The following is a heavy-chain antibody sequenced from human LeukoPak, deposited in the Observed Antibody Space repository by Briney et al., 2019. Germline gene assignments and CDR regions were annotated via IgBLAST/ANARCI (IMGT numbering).Heavy chain of an antibody. CDR2: IYYTGIT. CDR1: GDSVSSYY. V-gene: IGHV4-59*02. D-gene: IGHD3-22*01. CDR3: ARRTPGFYDTSGFYNGYFDY. J-gene: IGHJ4*02. Sequence: PSETLSLTCTVSGDSVSSYYWTWIRRSPGKGLEWIGDIYYTGITDSNPSLKSRVTISVDTSKNQFSLKMTSVTPADTAVYFCARRTPGFYDTSGFYNGYFDYWGQGTLVTVSS.